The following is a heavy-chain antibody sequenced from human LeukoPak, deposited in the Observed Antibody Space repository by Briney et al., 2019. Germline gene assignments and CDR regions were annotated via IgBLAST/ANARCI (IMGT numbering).Heavy chain of an antibody. CDR3: ARDRRIAAAGVFDY. J-gene: IGHJ4*02. Sequence: GASVKVSCKASGYTFTGYYMHWVRQAPGQGLEWMGWINPNSGGTSYAQKFQGRVTMTRDTSISTAYMELSRLRSDDTAVYYCARDRRIAAAGVFDYWGQGTLVTVSS. CDR2: INPNSGGT. CDR1: GYTFTGYY. V-gene: IGHV1-2*02. D-gene: IGHD6-13*01.